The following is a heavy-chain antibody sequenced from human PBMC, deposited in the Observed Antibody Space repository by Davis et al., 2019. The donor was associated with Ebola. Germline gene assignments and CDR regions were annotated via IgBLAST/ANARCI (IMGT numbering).Heavy chain of an antibody. J-gene: IGHJ4*02. Sequence: PGGSLRLSCAASGFTFSNYAMSWVRQAPGKGLEWVSAISGASEMTYYADSVKGRFTISRDNYRNTLYLQMVSLRAEDTALYYCARESPYTSPRLYYFQNWGQGTLLSVSS. CDR3: ARESPYTSPRLYYFQN. V-gene: IGHV3-23*01. CDR2: ISGASEMT. D-gene: IGHD2-2*01. CDR1: GFTFSNYA.